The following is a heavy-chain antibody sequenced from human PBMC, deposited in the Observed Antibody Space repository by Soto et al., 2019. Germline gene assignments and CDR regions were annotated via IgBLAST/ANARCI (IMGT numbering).Heavy chain of an antibody. V-gene: IGHV5-10-1*01. Sequence: PGESLKISCKGSGYSFTSYWISWVRQMPGKGLEWMGRIDPSDSYTNYSPSFQGHVTISADKSISTAYLQWSSLKASDTAMYYCARPRYYDFWSGYYPLGGMDVWGQWTTVTVSS. J-gene: IGHJ6*02. D-gene: IGHD3-3*01. CDR2: IDPSDSYT. CDR1: GYSFTSYW. CDR3: ARPRYYDFWSGYYPLGGMDV.